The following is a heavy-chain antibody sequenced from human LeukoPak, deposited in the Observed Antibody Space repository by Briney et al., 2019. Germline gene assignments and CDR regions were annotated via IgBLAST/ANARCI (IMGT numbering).Heavy chain of an antibody. J-gene: IGHJ4*02. V-gene: IGHV1-3*01. CDR3: AIMGYYYDSSGFNTSFDY. CDR1: GYTFTSYA. D-gene: IGHD3-22*01. CDR2: INAGNGNT. Sequence: EASVKVSCKASGYTFTSYAMHWVRQAPGQRLEWMGWINAGNGNTKYSQKFQGRVTITRDTSASTAYMELSSLRSEGTAVYYCAIMGYYYDSSGFNTSFDYWGQGTLVTVSS.